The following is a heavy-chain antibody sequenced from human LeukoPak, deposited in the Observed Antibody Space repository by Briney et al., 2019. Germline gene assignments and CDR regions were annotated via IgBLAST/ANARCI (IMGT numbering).Heavy chain of an antibody. Sequence: GGSLRLSCAASGFTFSSYAMHWVRQAPGKGLEWVSAISGSGGSTYYADSVKGRFTISRDNSKNTLYLQMNSLRAEDTAVYYCAKGYRYSSSWYFDYWGQGTLVTVSS. CDR2: ISGSGGST. CDR3: AKGYRYSSSWYFDY. D-gene: IGHD6-13*01. J-gene: IGHJ4*02. V-gene: IGHV3-23*01. CDR1: GFTFSSYA.